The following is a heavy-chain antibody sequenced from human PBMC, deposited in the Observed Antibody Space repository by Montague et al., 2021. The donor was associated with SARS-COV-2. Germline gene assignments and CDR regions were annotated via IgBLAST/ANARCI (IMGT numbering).Heavy chain of an antibody. D-gene: IGHD3-10*01. Sequence: SETLSLTCSVSSGSIISSGYYWGWTRQPPGKELEWIGNIYYSGTTYYNPSLQSRGTISVDTPKNHLSLRLSSVTAADTAVYFCARGMIRGVTTPFDYWGQGSQVTVSS. CDR2: IYYSGTT. J-gene: IGHJ4*02. CDR3: ARGMIRGVTTPFDY. CDR1: SGSIISSGYY. V-gene: IGHV4-39*02.